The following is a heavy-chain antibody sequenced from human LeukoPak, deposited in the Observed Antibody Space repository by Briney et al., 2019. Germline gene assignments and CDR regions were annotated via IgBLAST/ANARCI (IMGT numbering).Heavy chain of an antibody. Sequence: PGGSQRLSCAASGFTFSTYTMSWVRQAPGKGLEWVSAISGSGGSTYYADSVKGRFTISRDNSKNTLYLQMNSLRAEDTAVYYCAKDLYYDILTDYPSFDYWGQGTLVTVSS. V-gene: IGHV3-23*01. CDR3: AKDLYYDILTDYPSFDY. CDR1: GFTFSTYT. J-gene: IGHJ4*02. CDR2: ISGSGGST. D-gene: IGHD3-9*01.